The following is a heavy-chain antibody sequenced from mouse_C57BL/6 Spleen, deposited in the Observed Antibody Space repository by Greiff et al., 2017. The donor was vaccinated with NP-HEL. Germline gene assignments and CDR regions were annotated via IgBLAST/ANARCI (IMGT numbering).Heavy chain of an antibody. V-gene: IGHV1-54*01. CDR1: GYAFTNYL. Sequence: VQLQQSGAELVRPGTSVKVSCKASGYAFTNYLLEWVKQRPGQGLEWIGVINPGSGGTNYNEKFKGTATMTADKSSSTAYMQLSSLTSEDSAVYFCARGGGSSCPYYAMDYWGQGTSVTVSS. D-gene: IGHD1-1*01. CDR2: INPGSGGT. J-gene: IGHJ4*01. CDR3: ARGGGSSCPYYAMDY.